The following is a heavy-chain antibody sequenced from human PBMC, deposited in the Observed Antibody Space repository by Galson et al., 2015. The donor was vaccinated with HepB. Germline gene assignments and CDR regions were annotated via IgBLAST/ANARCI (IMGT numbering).Heavy chain of an antibody. Sequence: SLRLSCAASGFTFSNYAMSWVRQAPEKGLEWVSGMSGSGGSTYYADPVKGRFTISRDNSKNTLYLQMNSLRAEDTAIYFCGKGMSVGGATGFDYWGHGTLVTVSS. J-gene: IGHJ4*01. CDR2: MSGSGGST. CDR3: GKGMSVGGATGFDY. V-gene: IGHV3-23*01. D-gene: IGHD1-26*01. CDR1: GFTFSNYA.